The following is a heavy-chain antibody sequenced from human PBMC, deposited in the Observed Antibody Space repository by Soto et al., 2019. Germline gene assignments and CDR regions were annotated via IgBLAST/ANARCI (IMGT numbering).Heavy chain of an antibody. CDR1: GGSVTTGSYN. Sequence: QVQLPESGPGLVRPSETLSLTCPVSGGSVTTGSYNWSWIRRPPGKGLAWIGNIFFTGITHYNPSLNNRVTMSVDTSKNQFSLTVTSVTAADTAVYYCARDGHGMDVWGQGTTVTVSS. V-gene: IGHV4-61*01. CDR2: IFFTGIT. J-gene: IGHJ6*02. CDR3: ARDGHGMDV.